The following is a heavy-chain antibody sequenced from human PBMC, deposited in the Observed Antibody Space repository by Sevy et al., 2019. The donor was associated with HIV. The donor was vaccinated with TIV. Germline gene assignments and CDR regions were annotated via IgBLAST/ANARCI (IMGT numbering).Heavy chain of an antibody. CDR3: TRQGPSDGMDV. CDR1: GYSFTSYC. J-gene: IGHJ6*02. Sequence: GESLKISCKISGYSFTSYCIGWVRQMTGKGLEWMGIFCPGDSDISYSPSFQGQVTISADKSISTVYLQCRSLKASDTAMYYCTRQGPSDGMDVWGRGTTVTVSS. V-gene: IGHV5-51*01. CDR2: FCPGDSDI.